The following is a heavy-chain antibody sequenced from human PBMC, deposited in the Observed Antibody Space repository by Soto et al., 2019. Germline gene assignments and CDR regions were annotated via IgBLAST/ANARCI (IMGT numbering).Heavy chain of an antibody. CDR1: GYTFTGYY. D-gene: IGHD3-10*01. CDR3: ARDQVTMVRGGYYYYGMDV. V-gene: IGHV1-2*04. CDR2: INPNSGGT. J-gene: IGHJ6*02. Sequence: ASVKVSCKASGYTFTGYYMHCVRQAPGQGLEWMGWINPNSGGTNYAQKFQGWVTMTRDTSISTAYMELSRLRSDDTAVYYCARDQVTMVRGGYYYYGMDVWGQGTTVTVSS.